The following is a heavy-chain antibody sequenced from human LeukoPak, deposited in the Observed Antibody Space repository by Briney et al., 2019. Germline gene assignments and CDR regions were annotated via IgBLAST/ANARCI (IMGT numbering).Heavy chain of an antibody. J-gene: IGHJ4*02. Sequence: GGSLRLYCAASGFTFSSYGMHWVRQAPGKGLESVAVISYDGSNKYYADSVKGRFTISRDDSKNTLYLQMNSLRAEDTAVYFCAKDIAVAEWDQGTLVTVSS. D-gene: IGHD6-19*01. CDR2: ISYDGSNK. CDR3: AKDIAVAE. V-gene: IGHV3-30*18. CDR1: GFTFSSYG.